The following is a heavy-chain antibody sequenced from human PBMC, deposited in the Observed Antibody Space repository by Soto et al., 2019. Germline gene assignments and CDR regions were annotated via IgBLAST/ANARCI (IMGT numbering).Heavy chain of an antibody. CDR3: AREGAGQLTYYYYGMDV. D-gene: IGHD2-2*01. V-gene: IGHV1-2*02. CDR2: INPNSGGT. J-gene: IGHJ6*02. CDR1: GYTFTGYY. Sequence: AASVKVSCKASGYTFTGYYMHWVRQAPGQGLEWMGWINPNSGGTNYAQRFQGRVTMTRDTSISTAYMELSRLRSDDTAVYYCAREGAGQLTYYYYGMDVWGQGTTVTVSS.